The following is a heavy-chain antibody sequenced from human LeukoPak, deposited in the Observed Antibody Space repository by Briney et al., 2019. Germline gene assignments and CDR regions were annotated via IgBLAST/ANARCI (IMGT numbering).Heavy chain of an antibody. J-gene: IGHJ5*02. D-gene: IGHD3-10*02. V-gene: IGHV3-53*01. Sequence: PGGSLRLSCAASGFTVSSNYMSWVRQAPGKGLEWVSVIYGGGTTYYADSVEGRFTISTDNSKNTLYLQMNSLRAKDTAVYYCARITMSRFDPWGQGTLVTVS. CDR3: ARITMSRFDP. CDR2: IYGGGTT. CDR1: GFTVSSNY.